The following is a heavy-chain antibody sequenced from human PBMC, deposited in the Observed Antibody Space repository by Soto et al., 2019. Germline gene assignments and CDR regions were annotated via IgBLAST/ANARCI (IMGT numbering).Heavy chain of an antibody. CDR2: ISSSSSYI. CDR1: RFTFSSYS. V-gene: IGHV3-21*01. J-gene: IGHJ4*02. Sequence: GSLRLSCAASRFTFSSYSMNWVRQAPGKGLEWVSSISSSSSYIYYADSVKGRFTISRDNAKNSLYLQMNSLRAEDTAVYYCARAGEYSSSSFDYWGQGTLVTVSS. D-gene: IGHD6-6*01. CDR3: ARAGEYSSSSFDY.